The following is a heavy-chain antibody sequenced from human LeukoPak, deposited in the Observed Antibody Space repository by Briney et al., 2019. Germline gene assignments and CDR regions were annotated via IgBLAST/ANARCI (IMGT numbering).Heavy chain of an antibody. CDR3: ARGWSGSWYAFDY. V-gene: IGHV3-21*01. D-gene: IGHD6-13*01. J-gene: IGHJ4*02. CDR1: GFTFTIYS. CDR2: ISDSSTYI. Sequence: GGSLRPSCAASGFTFTIYSMNWVRQAPGKGLEWVASISDSSTYIFYADSVKGRFTISRDDAKNSLFLQMNSLRAEDTAVYYCARGWSGSWYAFDYWGQGSLVTVSS.